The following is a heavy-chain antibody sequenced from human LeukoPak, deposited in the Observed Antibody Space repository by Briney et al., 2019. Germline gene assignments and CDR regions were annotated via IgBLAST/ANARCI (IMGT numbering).Heavy chain of an antibody. CDR1: GFTFGSFA. J-gene: IGHJ4*02. Sequence: GGSLRLSCAASGFTFGSFAMSWIRQAPGEGLEWVSAITAGGGSTYHAESVKGRFTISRDNSKSTLYLQMNSLRAEDTAVYYCAKGSTTSRPYYFDYWGQGTLVTVSS. CDR2: ITAGGGST. D-gene: IGHD2-2*01. CDR3: AKGSTTSRPYYFDY. V-gene: IGHV3-23*01.